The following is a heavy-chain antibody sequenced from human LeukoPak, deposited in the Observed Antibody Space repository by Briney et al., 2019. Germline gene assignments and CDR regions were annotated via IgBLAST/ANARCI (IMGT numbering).Heavy chain of an antibody. Sequence: GGSLRLSCAASGFTFGSYAMGWVRRAPEKGLEWVSAISSSGASKYYADSVKGRFTISRDNSKNTLYLQMNSLRAEDTAVHYCAKGGGVGAANYYYYYYMDVWGKGTTVTVSS. V-gene: IGHV3-23*01. CDR3: AKGGGVGAANYYYYYYMDV. J-gene: IGHJ6*03. CDR1: GFTFGSYA. D-gene: IGHD2-15*01. CDR2: ISSSGASK.